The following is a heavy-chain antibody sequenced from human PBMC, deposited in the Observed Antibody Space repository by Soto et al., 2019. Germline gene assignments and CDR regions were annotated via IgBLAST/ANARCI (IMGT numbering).Heavy chain of an antibody. D-gene: IGHD3-9*01. Sequence: SETLSLTCTVSGGSISSSSYYWGWIRQPPGKGLEWIGSIYYSGSTYYNQSLKSRVTISVDTSKNQFSLKLSSVTAAVTAVYYCARGPLYYDILTGYYNGIFDYWGQGTLVTVSS. V-gene: IGHV4-39*01. CDR1: GGSISSSSYY. J-gene: IGHJ4*02. CDR3: ARGPLYYDILTGYYNGIFDY. CDR2: IYYSGST.